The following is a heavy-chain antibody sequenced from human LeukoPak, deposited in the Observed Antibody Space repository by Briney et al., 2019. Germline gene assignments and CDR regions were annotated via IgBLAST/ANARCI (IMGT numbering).Heavy chain of an antibody. D-gene: IGHD3-10*01. CDR2: IIIISGTT. Sequence: SVKVSCKASGYTFTSYYMHWVRQAPGQGLEWMGGIIIISGTTKYAQTFQGRVMFTADESTSTAYMEVGSLRSDDTAVYYCARWDGYYGSGSSFDYWGQGTLVTVSS. CDR3: ARWDGYYGSGSSFDY. CDR1: GYTFTSYY. V-gene: IGHV1-69*13. J-gene: IGHJ4*02.